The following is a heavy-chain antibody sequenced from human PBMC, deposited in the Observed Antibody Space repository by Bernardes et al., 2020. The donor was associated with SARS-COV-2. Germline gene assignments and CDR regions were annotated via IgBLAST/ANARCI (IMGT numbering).Heavy chain of an antibody. CDR1: GASISGSRYY. J-gene: IGHJ3*02. CDR2: IFYSGSA. V-gene: IGHV4-39*01. Sequence: SNTLHLRCTFSGASISGSRYYWAWLLQTPGKGLEWIGGIFYSGSAYFNPSLKSRATISVDRSKNQFSLKLSSVTAADTAVYYCASPGKDYSNYLGAFDIWGQGTLVTVSS. D-gene: IGHD4-4*01. CDR3: ASPGKDYSNYLGAFDI.